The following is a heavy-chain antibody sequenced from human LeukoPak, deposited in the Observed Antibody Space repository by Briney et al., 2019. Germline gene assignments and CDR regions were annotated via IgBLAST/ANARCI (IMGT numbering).Heavy chain of an antibody. CDR1: GFTFSSYA. V-gene: IGHV3-23*01. D-gene: IGHD5-18*01. J-gene: IGHJ5*02. Sequence: PGGSLRLSCAASGFTFSSYAMSWVRQAPGKGLEWVSAISGSGGSTYYADSVKGRFTISRDNSKNTLYLQMNSLRAADTAVYYCAKDGYSYGPYNWFDPWGQGTLVTVSS. CDR2: ISGSGGST. CDR3: AKDGYSYGPYNWFDP.